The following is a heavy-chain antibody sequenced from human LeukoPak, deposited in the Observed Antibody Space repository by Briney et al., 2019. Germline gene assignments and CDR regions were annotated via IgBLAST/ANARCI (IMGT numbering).Heavy chain of an antibody. CDR2: ISSSNTM. D-gene: IGHD2-2*01. J-gene: IGHJ6*03. V-gene: IGHV3-69-1*01. CDR1: GFTFSDYY. Sequence: GGSLRLXCAASGFTFSDYYMNWIRQAPGKGLEWVSYISSSNTMYYADSVKGRFTISRDNAKNSLYLRMNSLRAEDTAVYYCARQRGHCSSTSCAYFSYYMDVWGKGTTVTVSS. CDR3: ARQRGHCSSTSCAYFSYYMDV.